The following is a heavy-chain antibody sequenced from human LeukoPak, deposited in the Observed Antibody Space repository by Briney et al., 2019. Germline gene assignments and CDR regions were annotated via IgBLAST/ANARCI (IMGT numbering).Heavy chain of an antibody. V-gene: IGHV1-2*02. J-gene: IGHJ4*02. CDR3: AILSSGYNFDY. CDR2: INPKSRDT. D-gene: IGHD3-22*01. CDR1: GYTFTDYF. Sequence: ASVKVSCKASGYTFTDYFMNWVRQAPGQGLEWMGWINPKSRDTNYAQKFQGRVTMTRDTSISTAYMELSSPRSDDTAVYYCAILSSGYNFDYWAREPWSPSPQ.